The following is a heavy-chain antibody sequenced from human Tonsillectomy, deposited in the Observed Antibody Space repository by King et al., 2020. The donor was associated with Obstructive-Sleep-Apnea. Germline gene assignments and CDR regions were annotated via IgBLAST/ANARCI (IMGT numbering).Heavy chain of an antibody. V-gene: IGHV3-23*04. J-gene: IGHJ4*02. D-gene: IGHD2/OR15-2a*01. Sequence: QLVQSGGGLVQPGGSLRLSCAASGFTFSSYVMNWFRQTPGKGLEWVSTISGSGGSTYYADSVKGRFTISRDNSKNTLYLQMNSLSAEDTAVYYCAKVCNSSSINDYWGQGTLVTVSS. CDR3: AKVCNSSSINDY. CDR1: GFTFSSYV. CDR2: ISGSGGST.